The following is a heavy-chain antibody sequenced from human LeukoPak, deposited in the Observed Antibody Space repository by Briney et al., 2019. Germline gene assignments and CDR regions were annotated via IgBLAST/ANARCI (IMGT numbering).Heavy chain of an antibody. J-gene: IGHJ4*02. D-gene: IGHD3-22*01. Sequence: PGGSLRLSCAASGFTFSDYYMSWIRQAPGKGLEWVSHISSSSSYTNYADSVKGRFTISRDNAKNSLYLQMNSLRAEDTAVYYCARAQYYYDSSGYRYYFDYWGQGTLVTVSS. V-gene: IGHV3-11*05. CDR2: ISSSSSYT. CDR3: ARAQYYYDSSGYRYYFDY. CDR1: GFTFSDYY.